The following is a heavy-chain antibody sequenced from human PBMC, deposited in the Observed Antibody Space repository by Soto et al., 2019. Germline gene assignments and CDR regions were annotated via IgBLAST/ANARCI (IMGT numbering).Heavy chain of an antibody. CDR1: GFNCDDCS. V-gene: IGHV3-43*01. D-gene: IGHD1-1*01. CDR3: AQVSTQHCWNDGLDS. CDR2: INWDGSNT. Sequence: SLSCAASGFNCDDCSMHWVGQAPGKGLEWVSLINWDGSNTYYADSVKGRFTISRDNSRNSVYLEMTSLRTEDTALYLCAQVSTQHCWNDGLDSWGKGTLVTVSS. J-gene: IGHJ4*02.